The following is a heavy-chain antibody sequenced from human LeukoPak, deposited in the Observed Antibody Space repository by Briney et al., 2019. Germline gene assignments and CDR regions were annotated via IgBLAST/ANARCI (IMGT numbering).Heavy chain of an antibody. CDR1: GITLSNYG. V-gene: IGHV3-23*01. J-gene: IGHJ4*02. D-gene: IGHD2-21*01. CDR2: ISGSGGST. CDR3: AKRGVVIRVILVGFHKEAYYFDS. Sequence: GGSLRLSCAVSGITLSNYGMSWVRQAPGKGLGWVAGISGSGGSTNYADSVKGRFVISRDTPRNTLYLQMNSLRAEDTAVYFCAKRGVVIRVILVGFHKEAYYFDSWGQGGLVTVSS.